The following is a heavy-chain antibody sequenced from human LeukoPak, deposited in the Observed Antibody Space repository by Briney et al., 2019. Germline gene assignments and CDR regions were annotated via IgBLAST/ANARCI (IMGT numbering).Heavy chain of an antibody. J-gene: IGHJ6*02. V-gene: IGHV3-30-3*01. D-gene: IGHD3-3*01. CDR3: ARERGITIFGVVTTGSGYYGMDV. CDR2: ISYDGSNK. Sequence: QSGGSLRLSCAASGFTFSSYAMHWVRQAPGKGLEWVAVISYDGSNKYYADSVKGRFTISRDNSKNTLYLQMNSLRAEDTAVYYCARERGITIFGVVTTGSGYYGMDVWGQGTTVTVSS. CDR1: GFTFSSYA.